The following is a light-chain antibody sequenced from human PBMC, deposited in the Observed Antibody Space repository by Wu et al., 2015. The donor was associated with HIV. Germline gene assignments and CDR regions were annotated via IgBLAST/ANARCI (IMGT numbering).Light chain of an antibody. J-gene: IGKJ2*01. CDR2: GAS. CDR1: QRLSSFY. CDR3: QQYDTRPYT. Sequence: VLTQSPGTLSLSPGERATLSCRASQRLSSFYLAWYQQKPGQAPRLLIYGASTRATGIPDRFSGSGSVTDFTLTISGLQSEDSAVYFCQQYDTRPYTFGQGTRVEI. V-gene: IGKV3-20*01.